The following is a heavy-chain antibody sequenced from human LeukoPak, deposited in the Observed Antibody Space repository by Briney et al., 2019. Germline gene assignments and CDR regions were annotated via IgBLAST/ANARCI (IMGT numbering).Heavy chain of an antibody. V-gene: IGHV3-30*18. D-gene: IGHD3-10*01. CDR2: ISYDGSNK. J-gene: IGHJ4*02. CDR3: AKGLWFGSIDY. Sequence: PGGSLRLSCAASGFTFSSYGMHWVRQAPGKGLEWVAVISYDGSNKYYADSVKGRFTISRDNSKNTLYLQMNSLRAEDTAVYYCAKGLWFGSIDYWGQGTLVTVSS. CDR1: GFTFSSYG.